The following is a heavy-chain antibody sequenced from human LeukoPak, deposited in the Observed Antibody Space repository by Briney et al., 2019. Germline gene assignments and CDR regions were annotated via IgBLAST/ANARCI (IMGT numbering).Heavy chain of an antibody. J-gene: IGHJ4*02. V-gene: IGHV3-66*03. CDR3: ARDGGKFNWNDVLDY. CDR1: GFTVSSNS. Sequence: GGSLRLSRTVSGFTVSSNSMSWVRQAPGKGLEWVSFIYSDDTHYSDSVKGRFTISRDNSKNTLYLQMNSVRAEDTAVYYCARDGGKFNWNDVLDYWGQGTLVTVSS. CDR2: IYSDDT. D-gene: IGHD1-20*01.